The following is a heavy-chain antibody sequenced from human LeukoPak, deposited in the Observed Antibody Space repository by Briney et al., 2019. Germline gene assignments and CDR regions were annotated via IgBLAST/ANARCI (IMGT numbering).Heavy chain of an antibody. V-gene: IGHV4-31*03. CDR1: GGSISSGGYY. CDR3: ARVSSSSNFDY. Sequence: SETLSLTCTVSGGSISSGGYYWSWIRQHPGKGLEWIGYIYCSGSTYYNPSLKSRVTISVDTSKNQFSLKLSSVTAADTAVYYCARVSSSSNFDYWGQGTLVTVSS. CDR2: IYCSGST. J-gene: IGHJ4*02. D-gene: IGHD6-13*01.